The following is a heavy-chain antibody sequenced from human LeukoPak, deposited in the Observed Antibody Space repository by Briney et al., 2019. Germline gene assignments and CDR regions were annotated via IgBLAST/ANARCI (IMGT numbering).Heavy chain of an antibody. D-gene: IGHD4-17*01. CDR3: AREGDYGDYSKSFYYMDV. CDR1: GGYIGSYY. V-gene: IGHV4-4*07. J-gene: IGHJ6*03. CDR2: IYTSENT. Sequence: PSETLSLTCTVSGGYIGSYYWSWIRQPAGTGLEWIGRIYTSENTDYNPALKSRVTMSVDMSTSQFSLTLTSVTAADTAVYYCAREGDYGDYSKSFYYMDVWGKGTTVTVSS.